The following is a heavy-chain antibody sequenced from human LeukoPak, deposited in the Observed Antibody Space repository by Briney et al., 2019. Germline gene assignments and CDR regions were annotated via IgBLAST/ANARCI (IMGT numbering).Heavy chain of an antibody. CDR1: GYNLTIYG. CDR2: ISAYDSKT. J-gene: IGHJ4*02. D-gene: IGHD1-1*01. V-gene: IGHV1-18*01. Sequence: ASVKVSCKASGYNLTIYGITWVRQAPGPGLEWMGYISAYDSKTNYAEKFQGRVTMTTDTSTSAAYMELRSLKSDDTAVYYCARGYRDYFDYWGQGSLVSVSS. CDR3: ARGYRDYFDY.